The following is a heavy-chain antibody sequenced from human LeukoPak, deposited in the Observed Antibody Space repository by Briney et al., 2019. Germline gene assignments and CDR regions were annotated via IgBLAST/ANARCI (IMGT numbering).Heavy chain of an antibody. Sequence: GESLKISCKGSGYSFTSYWIGWVRQMPGKGLEWMGIIYPGDSDTRYSPSFQGQVTISADKSISTAYLQWSSLKASDTAMYYCATTHPVARGRGSYDYWGQGTLVTVSS. V-gene: IGHV5-51*01. CDR1: GYSFTSYW. CDR3: ATTHPVARGRGSYDY. CDR2: IYPGDSDT. J-gene: IGHJ4*02. D-gene: IGHD1-26*01.